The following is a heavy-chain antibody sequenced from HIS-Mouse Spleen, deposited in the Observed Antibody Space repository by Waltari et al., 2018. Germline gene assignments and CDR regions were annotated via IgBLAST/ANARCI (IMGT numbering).Heavy chain of an antibody. Sequence: QLQLQESGPGLVKPSETLSLTCTVSGGSISSSSYYWGWIRQPPGKGLAWIGSIYYSGGTSYNPSLKSRVTISVDTSKNQFSLKLSSVTAADTAVYYCAREIPYSSSWYDWYFDLWGRGTLVTVSS. V-gene: IGHV4-39*07. D-gene: IGHD6-13*01. CDR2: IYYSGGT. J-gene: IGHJ2*01. CDR3: AREIPYSSSWYDWYFDL. CDR1: GGSISSSSYY.